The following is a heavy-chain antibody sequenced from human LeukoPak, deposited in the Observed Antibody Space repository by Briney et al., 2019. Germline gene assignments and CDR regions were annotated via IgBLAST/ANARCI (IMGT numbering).Heavy chain of an antibody. D-gene: IGHD3-3*02. J-gene: IGHJ6*02. Sequence: ASVKVSCKASGGTFSIYVISWVRQAPGQGLEWMGGIIPIFGTANYAQKFQGRVTITADESTSTAYMELSSLRSEDTAVYYCARAMPGISGYYYYGMDVWGQGTTVTVSS. CDR2: IIPIFGTA. CDR1: GGTFSIYV. V-gene: IGHV1-69*13. CDR3: ARAMPGISGYYYYGMDV.